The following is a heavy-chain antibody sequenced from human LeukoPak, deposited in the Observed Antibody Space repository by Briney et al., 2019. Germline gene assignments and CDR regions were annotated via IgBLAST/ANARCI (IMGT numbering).Heavy chain of an antibody. D-gene: IGHD5-12*01. Sequence: SETLSLTCTVSGGSVTSDNYYWGWIRQPPGKGLEFIGSIYSGRTTYYTPSLKSRVTIAVDTSTDQLSLMLTSMTAADTAVYYCARDSGQHSGYDWSHWGQGALVTVSS. CDR1: GGSVTSDNYY. CDR3: ARDSGQHSGYDWSH. V-gene: IGHV4-39*07. CDR2: IYSGRTT. J-gene: IGHJ4*02.